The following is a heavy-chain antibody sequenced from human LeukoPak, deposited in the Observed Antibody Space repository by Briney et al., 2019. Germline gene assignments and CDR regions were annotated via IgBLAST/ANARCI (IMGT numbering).Heavy chain of an antibody. D-gene: IGHD2-2*01. CDR1: GFTFSNFW. J-gene: IGHJ4*02. V-gene: IGHV3-74*01. Sequence: HPGGSLRLSCAASGFTFSNFWMHWVRQAPGKGLVRVSRLDTDGSDTSYADSVKGRFTISRDNAKNTLYLQMNNLRAEDTAMYYCARDRYPAAREFDYWGQGTLVTVSS. CDR2: LDTDGSDT. CDR3: ARDRYPAAREFDY.